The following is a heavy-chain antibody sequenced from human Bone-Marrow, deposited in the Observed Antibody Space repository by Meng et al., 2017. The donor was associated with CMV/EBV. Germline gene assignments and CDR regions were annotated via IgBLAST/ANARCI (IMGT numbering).Heavy chain of an antibody. CDR1: GGSISSSSYY. Sequence: SETLSLTCTVSGGSISSSSYYWGWIRQPPGKGLEWIGSIYYSGSTYYNPSLKSRVTISVDTSQNQFTLKLSSVTAADTAVYYCARGGVIDYFDYWGQGTLVTVSS. CDR3: ARGGVIDYFDY. D-gene: IGHD3-10*01. J-gene: IGHJ4*02. CDR2: IYYSGST. V-gene: IGHV4-39*06.